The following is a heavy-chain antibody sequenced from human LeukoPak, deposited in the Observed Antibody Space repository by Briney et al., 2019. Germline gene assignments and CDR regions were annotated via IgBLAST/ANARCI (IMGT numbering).Heavy chain of an antibody. Sequence: PGGSLRLSCAASGFTFSSYWMSWVRQAPGKGLEWVANIKQDGSERNYVDSVKGRFTISRDNSKNTLCLEMISLRPEDTAVYYCARDLTYYDSGAYWTFLDLWGRGTLVAVSS. D-gene: IGHD3-22*01. CDR3: ARDLTYYDSGAYWTFLDL. CDR2: IKQDGSER. J-gene: IGHJ2*01. CDR1: GFTFSSYW. V-gene: IGHV3-7*01.